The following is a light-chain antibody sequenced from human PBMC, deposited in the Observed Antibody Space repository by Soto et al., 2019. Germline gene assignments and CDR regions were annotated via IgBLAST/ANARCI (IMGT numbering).Light chain of an antibody. V-gene: IGKV3-15*01. CDR3: HQYNNWPPT. J-gene: IGKJ1*01. Sequence: EIVMTQSPATLSVSPGERATLSCRASQSVSSNLAWYQQKPGQAPRLLIYGASTRATGIPARFSGSGSGTAFTLTITSLQSEDFAVYYCHQYNNWPPTFGQGTKVEIK. CDR2: GAS. CDR1: QSVSSN.